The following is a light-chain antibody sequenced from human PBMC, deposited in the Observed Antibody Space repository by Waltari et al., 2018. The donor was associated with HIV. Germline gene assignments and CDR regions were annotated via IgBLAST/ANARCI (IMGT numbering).Light chain of an antibody. CDR2: DAS. Sequence: EIVLTQSPATLSLSPGERATLSCRPSQSVSSYLAWYQQKPGQAPRLLIYDASNRATGIPARFSGSGSGTDFTLTISSLEPEDFAVYYCQQRSIWPLITFGQGTRLEIK. CDR3: QQRSIWPLIT. J-gene: IGKJ5*01. CDR1: QSVSSY. V-gene: IGKV3-11*01.